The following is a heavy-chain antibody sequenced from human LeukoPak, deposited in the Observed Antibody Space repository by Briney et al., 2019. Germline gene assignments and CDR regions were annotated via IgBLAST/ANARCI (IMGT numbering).Heavy chain of an antibody. J-gene: IGHJ5*02. D-gene: IGHD4-17*01. CDR3: ARDEGWDGDYIVT. CDR2: INSDGSST. V-gene: IGHV3-74*01. Sequence: GGSLRLSCATSGFTFSSYWMHWVRQGPGKGLVWVSRINSDGSSTSYADSVKGRFTISRDNAKNTLYLQMNSLRAEDTAVYYCARDEGWDGDYIVTWGQGTLVTVSS. CDR1: GFTFSSYW.